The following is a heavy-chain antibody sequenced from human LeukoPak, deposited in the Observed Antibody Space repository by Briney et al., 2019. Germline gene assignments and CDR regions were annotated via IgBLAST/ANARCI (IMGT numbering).Heavy chain of an antibody. Sequence: SETLSLTCTVSGGSISSYYWSWIRQPPGKGLEWIGYIYTSGSTNYNPSLKSRVTISVDTSKNQFSLKLSSVTAADTAVYHCASGSIAARRWGQGTLVTVSS. J-gene: IGHJ4*02. D-gene: IGHD6-6*01. CDR1: GGSISSYY. CDR3: ASGSIAARR. V-gene: IGHV4-4*09. CDR2: IYTSGST.